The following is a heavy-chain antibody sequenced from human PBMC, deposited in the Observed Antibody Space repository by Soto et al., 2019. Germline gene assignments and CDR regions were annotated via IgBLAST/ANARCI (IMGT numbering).Heavy chain of an antibody. Sequence: SETLSLTCTVSGGSISSGGYYWSWIRQHPGKGLEWIGYIYYSGSTYYNPSLKSRVTISVDTSKNQFSLKLSSVTAADTAVYYCARGLVVVPAAIFWFDPWGQGTLVTVSS. CDR2: IYYSGST. D-gene: IGHD2-2*01. CDR1: GGSISSGGYY. J-gene: IGHJ5*02. V-gene: IGHV4-31*03. CDR3: ARGLVVVPAAIFWFDP.